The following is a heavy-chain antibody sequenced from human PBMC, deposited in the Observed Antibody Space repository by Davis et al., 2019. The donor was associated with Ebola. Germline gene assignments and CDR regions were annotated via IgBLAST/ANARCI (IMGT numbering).Heavy chain of an antibody. J-gene: IGHJ6*03. V-gene: IGHV3-11*01. CDR2: ISSSGSTI. CDR3: AKDRHVVPAAIKDYYYMDV. D-gene: IGHD2-2*02. CDR1: GFTFSDYY. Sequence: PGGSLRLSCAASGFTFSDYYMSWIRQAPGKGLEWVSYISSSGSTIYYADSVKGRFTISRDNAKNSLYLQMNSLRAEDTAVYYCAKDRHVVPAAIKDYYYMDVWGKGTTVTVSS.